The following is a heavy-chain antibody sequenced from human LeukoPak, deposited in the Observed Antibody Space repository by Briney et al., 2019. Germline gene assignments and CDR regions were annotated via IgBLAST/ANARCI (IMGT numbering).Heavy chain of an antibody. D-gene: IGHD2-15*01. CDR3: ARDQGYCSGGSCYEPDYFDY. V-gene: IGHV3-48*01. CDR2: ISSSSSTI. J-gene: IGHJ4*02. Sequence: GGSLRLSCAASGLSVSSNSFTWVRQAPGKGLEWVSYISSSSSTIYYADSVKGRFTISRDNAKNSLYLQMNSLRAEDTAVYYCARDQGYCSGGSCYEPDYFDYWGQGTLVTVSS. CDR1: GLSVSSNS.